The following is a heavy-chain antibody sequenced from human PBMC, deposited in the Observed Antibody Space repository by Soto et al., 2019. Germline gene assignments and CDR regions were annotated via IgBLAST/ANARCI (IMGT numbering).Heavy chain of an antibody. CDR2: TSFDGSSG. D-gene: IGHD6-19*01. CDR3: ATSPPAVAGYFDY. CDR1: GFTFSSSG. J-gene: IGHJ4*02. V-gene: IGHV3-30*03. Sequence: QVQLVESGGGVVQPGRSLRLSCAASGFTFSSSGMHWVRQAPGKGLEWVAVTSFDGSSGYYADSVRGRFTISRDNSNNTLYMQMNSLRAEDTAVYYCATSPPAVAGYFDYWGQGPLVTVSS.